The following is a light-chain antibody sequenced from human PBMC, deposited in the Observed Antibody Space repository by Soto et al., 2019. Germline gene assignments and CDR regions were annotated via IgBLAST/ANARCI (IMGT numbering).Light chain of an antibody. CDR3: QQRSSWPAT. J-gene: IGKJ3*01. CDR1: QSVSSSY. Sequence: EIVLTQSPSTLSLSPGERVTLSCRASQSVSSSYLAWYQQKPGQAPRLLTFDASYRATGVPGRFSGSGSGTDFTLTISSLEPEDFAVYYCQQRSSWPATFGPGTKVDIK. V-gene: IGKV3D-20*02. CDR2: DAS.